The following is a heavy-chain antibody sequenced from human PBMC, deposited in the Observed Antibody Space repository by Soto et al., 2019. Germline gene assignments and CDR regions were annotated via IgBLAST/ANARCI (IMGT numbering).Heavy chain of an antibody. J-gene: IGHJ4*02. Sequence: GGSLRLSCSASGFTFSSYAMHWVRQAPGKGLEYVSAISSNGGSTYYADSVKGRFTISRDNSKNTLYLQMSSLRAEVTAVYYCVKGRIAAAGASFDYWGQGTLVTVSS. CDR3: VKGRIAAAGASFDY. CDR1: GFTFSSYA. V-gene: IGHV3-64D*09. CDR2: ISSNGGST. D-gene: IGHD6-13*01.